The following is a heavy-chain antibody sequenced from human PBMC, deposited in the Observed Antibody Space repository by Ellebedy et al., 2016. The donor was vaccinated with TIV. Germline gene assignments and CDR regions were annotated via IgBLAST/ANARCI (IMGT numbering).Heavy chain of an antibody. V-gene: IGHV3-30-3*01. J-gene: IGHJ4*02. Sequence: GESLKISCAASGFTFSNYAFHWVRQAPGKGLEWVAVISYDGGTKFYTDSVNGRFSISRDNSKNTLYLQVNGLRAEDTAVDYCARDRVASFSAGWSAGLDSWGQGTLVTVSS. CDR3: ARDRVASFSAGWSAGLDS. CDR1: GFTFSNYA. CDR2: ISYDGGTK. D-gene: IGHD6-19*01.